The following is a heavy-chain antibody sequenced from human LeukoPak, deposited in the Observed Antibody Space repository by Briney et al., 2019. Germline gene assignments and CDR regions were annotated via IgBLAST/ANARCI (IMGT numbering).Heavy chain of an antibody. J-gene: IGHJ4*02. Sequence: PETLSLTCTVSGGSISTSSYYWGWIRQPPGKGLEWIANIYYSGSTYYNPSLKSRVTISVDTSKNQFSLKLSSVTAADTAVYYCATSTYYYGSGSPFDYWGQGTLVTVSS. V-gene: IGHV4-39*07. D-gene: IGHD3-10*01. CDR1: GGSISTSSYY. CDR2: IYYSGST. CDR3: ATSTYYYGSGSPFDY.